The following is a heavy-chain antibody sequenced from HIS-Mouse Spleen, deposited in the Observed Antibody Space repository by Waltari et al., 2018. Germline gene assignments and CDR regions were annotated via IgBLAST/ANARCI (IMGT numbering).Heavy chain of an antibody. Sequence: QVQLVESGGGVVQPGRSLRLSCAASGFTFSSYAMHWVRQAPGKGREWVAVISYDGSNKYYADSVKGRFTISRDNSKNTLYLQMNSLRAEDTAVYYCAREGELGAEAFDIWGQGTMVTVSS. V-gene: IGHV3-30-3*01. J-gene: IGHJ3*02. D-gene: IGHD7-27*01. CDR3: AREGELGAEAFDI. CDR1: GFTFSSYA. CDR2: ISYDGSNK.